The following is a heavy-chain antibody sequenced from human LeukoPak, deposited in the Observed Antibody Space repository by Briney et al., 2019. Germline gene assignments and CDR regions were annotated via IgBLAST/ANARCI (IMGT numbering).Heavy chain of an antibody. CDR3: ATDLRGTTATFDI. V-gene: IGHV1-69-2*01. J-gene: IGHJ3*02. CDR1: GYTFTDYY. D-gene: IGHD4-11*01. CDR2: VDPEDGET. Sequence: GASAKVSCKASGYTFTDYYLHWVQQAPGKGLEWMGRVDPEDGETIYAQKFQGRVTMTADTSTDTAYMELSSLKFEDTAMYFCATDLRGTTATFDIWGQGTMVTVSS.